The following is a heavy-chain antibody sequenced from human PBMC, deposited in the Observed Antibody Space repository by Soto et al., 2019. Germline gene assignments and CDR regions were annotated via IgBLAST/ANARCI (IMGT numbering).Heavy chain of an antibody. Sequence: GGSLRLSCAASGFTFSSYGMHWVRQAPGKGLEWVAVIWYDGSNKYYADSVKGRFTISRDNSKNTLYLQMNSLRAEDTAVYYCARDIPADYYDGFDYWGQGTLVTVSS. CDR2: IWYDGSNK. V-gene: IGHV3-33*01. CDR1: GFTFSSYG. J-gene: IGHJ4*02. D-gene: IGHD3-22*01. CDR3: ARDIPADYYDGFDY.